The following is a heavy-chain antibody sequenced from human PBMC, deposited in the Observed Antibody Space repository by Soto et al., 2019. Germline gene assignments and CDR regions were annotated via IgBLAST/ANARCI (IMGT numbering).Heavy chain of an antibody. D-gene: IGHD2-15*01. CDR2: IYWDDDK. CDR3: AHRLCDSSCYWDVGYFDY. J-gene: IGHJ4*02. Sequence: QITLKESGPTLVKPTQTLTLTCTFSGFSLSTSGVGVGWIRQPPGKALECLALIYWDDDKRYSPSLKSRLTITKDTYKNQVVLTKTNMDPVDTATYFCAHRLCDSSCYWDVGYFDYWGRGTLVTVSS. CDR1: GFSLSTSGVG. V-gene: IGHV2-5*02.